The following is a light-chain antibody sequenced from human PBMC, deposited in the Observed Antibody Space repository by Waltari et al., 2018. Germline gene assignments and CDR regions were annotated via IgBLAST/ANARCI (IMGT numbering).Light chain of an antibody. Sequence: SCRTSQSGNRVLAWYQLKPGQAPRLLIYGASSRATGIPDRFSGGGSGTDFSLTISRLEPEDFAIYYCQHYLRLPATFGQGTKVEIK. CDR3: QHYLRLPAT. V-gene: IGKV3-20*01. CDR2: GAS. CDR1: QSGNRV. J-gene: IGKJ1*01.